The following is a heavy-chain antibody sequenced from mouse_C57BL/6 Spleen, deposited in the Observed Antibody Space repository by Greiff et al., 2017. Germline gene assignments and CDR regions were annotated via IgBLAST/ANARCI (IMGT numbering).Heavy chain of an antibody. CDR3: ARAEVITTVDYYAMDY. CDR1: GYAFSSYW. D-gene: IGHD1-1*01. CDR2: IYPGDGDT. V-gene: IGHV1-80*01. J-gene: IGHJ4*01. Sequence: VQLQQSGAELVKPGASVKISCKASGYAFSSYWMNWVKQRPGKGLEWIGQIYPGDGDTNYNGKFKGKATRTADKSSSTAYMQLSSLTSEDSAVYFCARAEVITTVDYYAMDYWGQGTSVTVSS.